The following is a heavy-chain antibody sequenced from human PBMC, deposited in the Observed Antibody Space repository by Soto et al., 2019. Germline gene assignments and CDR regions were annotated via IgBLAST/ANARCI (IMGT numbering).Heavy chain of an antibody. CDR1: GFTINSKS. CDR3: ARDLYVSY. D-gene: IGHD3-10*01. Sequence: GGSLRLSCAVSGFTINSKSMSWVRQAPGKGLEWVSVIYSGGNTYYADSVKGRFTISRDNSRNMVYLQMNSLRVEDTAVYYCARDLYVSYWGQGTLVTSPQ. V-gene: IGHV3-66*01. CDR2: IYSGGNT. J-gene: IGHJ4*02.